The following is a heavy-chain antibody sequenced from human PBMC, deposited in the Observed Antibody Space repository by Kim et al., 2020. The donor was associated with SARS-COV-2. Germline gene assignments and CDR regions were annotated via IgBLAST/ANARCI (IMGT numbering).Heavy chain of an antibody. CDR3: ARTYSTRWYYWEY. Sequence: SETLSLTCSVSGVSISGYYWSWIRQSPGKGLEWIGDMDYSGNTKYNPSLKSRATISGDTSKKLFSLTLTFVTAADTAVYYCARTYSTRWYYWEYWGEGTL. D-gene: IGHD6-13*01. CDR1: GVSISGYY. J-gene: IGHJ4*02. CDR2: MDYSGNT. V-gene: IGHV4-59*13.